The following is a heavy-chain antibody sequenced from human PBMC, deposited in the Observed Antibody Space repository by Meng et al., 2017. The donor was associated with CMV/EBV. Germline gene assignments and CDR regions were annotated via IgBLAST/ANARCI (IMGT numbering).Heavy chain of an antibody. D-gene: IGHD5-18*01. CDR1: GYSFTSYD. V-gene: IGHV1-8*01. CDR2: MNPNSGNT. Sequence: ASVMVSCKASGYSFTSYDINWVRQATGQGLEWMGWMNPNSGNTGYAQKFQGRVTMTRNTSISTAYMELSSLRSEDTAVYYCAREGRGYSYVYYYYYGMDVWGQGTTVTVSS. J-gene: IGHJ6*02. CDR3: AREGRGYSYVYYYYYGMDV.